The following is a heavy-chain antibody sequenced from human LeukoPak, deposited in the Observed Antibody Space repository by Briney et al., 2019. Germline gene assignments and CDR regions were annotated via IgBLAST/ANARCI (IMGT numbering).Heavy chain of an antibody. V-gene: IGHV1-18*01. CDR3: ARAGGWQLLDHSNWFDP. CDR1: GYTFTNYG. CDR2: ISAYNGNT. J-gene: IGHJ5*02. D-gene: IGHD1-26*01. Sequence: ASVKVSCKASGYTFTNYGISWLRQAPGQGLEWMGWISAYNGNTNYARSLQGRVTMTTDTSTSTAYMELRNLRSDDTAVYYCARAGGWQLLDHSNWFDPWGQGTLVTVSS.